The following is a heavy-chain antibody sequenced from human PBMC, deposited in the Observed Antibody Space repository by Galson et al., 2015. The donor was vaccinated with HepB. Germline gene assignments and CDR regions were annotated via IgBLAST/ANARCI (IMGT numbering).Heavy chain of an antibody. CDR3: AKDPYLYSALAGTMAGFDY. D-gene: IGHD6-19*01. Sequence: SLRLSCAASGFTFSNYGMHWVRQAPGKGLEWVAVISYDGSNKYYGDSVKGRFTISRDNSKNTLYLQMNSLRAEDTALYYCAKDPYLYSALAGTMAGFDYWGQGTLVTVSS. V-gene: IGHV3-30*18. J-gene: IGHJ4*02. CDR1: GFTFSNYG. CDR2: ISYDGSNK.